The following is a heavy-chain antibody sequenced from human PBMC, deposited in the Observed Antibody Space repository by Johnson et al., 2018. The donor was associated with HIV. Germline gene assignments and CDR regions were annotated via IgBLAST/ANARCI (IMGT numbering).Heavy chain of an antibody. CDR2: ISSKTNSYAT. CDR3: ARAVLWFGDHVFDM. V-gene: IGHV3-73*02. CDR1: GFTFSASA. J-gene: IGHJ3*02. D-gene: IGHD3-10*01. Sequence: VQLMESGGGLVQPGGSLKLSCVASGFTFSASAIHWVRQASGKGLEWVGHISSKTNSYATELAASLKGRFTISRDDSKNTVYLQMNSLRAEDTAVYYCARAVLWFGDHVFDMWGQGTMVTVSS.